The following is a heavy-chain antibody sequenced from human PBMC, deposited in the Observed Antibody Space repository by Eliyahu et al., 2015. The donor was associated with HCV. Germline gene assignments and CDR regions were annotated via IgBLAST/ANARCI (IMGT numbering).Heavy chain of an antibody. Sequence: QLQLQESDSGLVKPSQTLSLTCAVSXGSXSSXGYSWXXIRQPPGKGLXWIGYIYLSGGGYYSPSLKSRVTMSMDRSKNQFSLMLTSVSAADTAVYYCARSPGGHCFDYWGQGSLVTVSS. CDR2: IYLSGGG. CDR1: XGSXSSXGYS. CDR3: ARSPGGHCFDY. V-gene: IGHV4-30-2*01. D-gene: IGHD3-10*01. J-gene: IGHJ4*02.